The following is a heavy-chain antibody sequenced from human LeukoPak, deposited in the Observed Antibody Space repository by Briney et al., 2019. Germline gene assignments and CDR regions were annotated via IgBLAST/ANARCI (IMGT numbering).Heavy chain of an antibody. CDR2: INHSGST. J-gene: IGHJ4*02. CDR3: ARATWTNFYFDY. V-gene: IGHV4-34*01. D-gene: IGHD1-1*01. Sequence: SETLSLTCAVYGGSFSGYYWSWIRQPPGKGLEWIGEINHSGSTNYNPSLRSRVTISEDTSKNQFSLKVTSVTAADTAVYYCARATWTNFYFDYWGQGALVTVSS. CDR1: GGSFSGYY.